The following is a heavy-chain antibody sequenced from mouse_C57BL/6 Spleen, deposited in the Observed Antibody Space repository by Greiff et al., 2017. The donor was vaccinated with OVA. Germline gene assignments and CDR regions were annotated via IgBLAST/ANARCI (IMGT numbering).Heavy chain of an antibody. CDR1: GYTFTSYG. Sequence: QVQLQQSGAELARPGASVKLSCKASGYTFTSYGISWVTQRPGQGLEWIGEIYPRSGNPYYNEKFKGKATLTADKSSSTAYMELRSLTSEDSAVYFCARRDYYAMDYWGQGTSVTVSS. CDR3: ARRDYYAMDY. V-gene: IGHV1-81*01. J-gene: IGHJ4*01. CDR2: IYPRSGNP.